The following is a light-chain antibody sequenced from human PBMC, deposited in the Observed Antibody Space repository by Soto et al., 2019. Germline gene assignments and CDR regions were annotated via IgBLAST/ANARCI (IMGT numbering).Light chain of an antibody. CDR3: LQYHNLWA. V-gene: IGKV3-15*01. CDR2: RAS. Sequence: RVMTQSPATLSVSQGERVTLSCRASQNIYSNVAWYQQRPGQAPRLLIYRASTRAPGIPARFSGSGSGTEFSLTISSLQSEDFTVYSCLQYHNLWAFGQGTKVDI. J-gene: IGKJ1*01. CDR1: QNIYSN.